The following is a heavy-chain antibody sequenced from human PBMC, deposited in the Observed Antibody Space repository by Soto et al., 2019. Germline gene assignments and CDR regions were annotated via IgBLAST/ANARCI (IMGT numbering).Heavy chain of an antibody. Sequence: ALVKGSCKASGYAFTGFNIHWVRQAPGQRPEWMGWINAGNGNTKYSQKFQGRVTFTRDTSANTAYMELSSLISEDTAVYYCARLQAAAGDNDLTFDYWGQGTLVTVSS. CDR2: INAGNGNT. CDR3: ARLQAAAGDNDLTFDY. D-gene: IGHD6-13*01. J-gene: IGHJ4*02. CDR1: GYAFTGFN. V-gene: IGHV1-3*01.